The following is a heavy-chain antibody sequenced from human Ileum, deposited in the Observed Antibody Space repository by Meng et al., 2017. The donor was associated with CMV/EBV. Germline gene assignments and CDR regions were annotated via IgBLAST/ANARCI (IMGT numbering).Heavy chain of an antibody. Sequence: SETLSLTCTVSGGSISSYYWSWIRQPPGKGLEWIGYIYYSGSTNYNPSLKSRVTISVDTSKNQFSLKLSSVTAADTAVYYCARGGTTVTTRFDSWGQGTLVTVSS. CDR3: ARGGTTVTTRFDS. V-gene: IGHV4-59*01. D-gene: IGHD4-17*01. J-gene: IGHJ4*02. CDR2: IYYSGST. CDR1: GGSISSYY.